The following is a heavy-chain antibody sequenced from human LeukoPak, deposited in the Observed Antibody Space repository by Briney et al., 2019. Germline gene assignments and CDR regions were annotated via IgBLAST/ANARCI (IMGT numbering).Heavy chain of an antibody. J-gene: IGHJ5*02. Sequence: SVKVSCKASGGTFSSYAISWVRQAPGQGLEWMGGIIPILGTANYAQKFQGRVTITADESTSTAYMELSSLRSEDTAVYYCASTQTVSFVVVPAFNWFDPWGQGTLVTVSS. CDR1: GGTFSSYA. D-gene: IGHD2-2*01. CDR3: ASTQTVSFVVVPAFNWFDP. CDR2: IIPILGTA. V-gene: IGHV1-69*13.